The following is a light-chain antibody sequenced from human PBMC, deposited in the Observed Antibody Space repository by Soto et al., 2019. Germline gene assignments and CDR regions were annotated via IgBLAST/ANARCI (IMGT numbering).Light chain of an antibody. CDR2: NAS. CDR1: QSVGNF. CDR3: QQRRKWPLT. V-gene: IGKV3-11*01. J-gene: IGKJ4*01. Sequence: EIVLAQSPATLSLSPGERATLSCRASQSVGNFLAWYQHKPGQAPRLLILNASTRATGIPPRFSGSGSGTDFTLTISRLEPEDFAVYYCQQRRKWPLTFGGGTKVEIK.